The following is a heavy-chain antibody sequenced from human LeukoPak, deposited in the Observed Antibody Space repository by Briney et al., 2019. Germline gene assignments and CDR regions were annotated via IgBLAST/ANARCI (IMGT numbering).Heavy chain of an antibody. Sequence: GGSLRLSCAASGFTFSNYAMSWVRQAPGKGLEWVSAISGSGASTCYADSVKGRFTISRDNSKNTLYLQMNSLRAEDTAVYYCATHGKWLEYYFDYWGQGTLVTVSS. D-gene: IGHD6-19*01. CDR2: ISGSGAST. J-gene: IGHJ4*02. CDR1: GFTFSNYA. V-gene: IGHV3-23*01. CDR3: ATHGKWLEYYFDY.